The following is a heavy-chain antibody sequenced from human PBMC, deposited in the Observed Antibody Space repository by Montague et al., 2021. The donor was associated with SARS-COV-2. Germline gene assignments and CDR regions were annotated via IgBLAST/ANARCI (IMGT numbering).Heavy chain of an antibody. D-gene: IGHD3-10*01. CDR1: GGSLSSFY. V-gene: IGHV4-59*01. CDR3: ARVAELDGFSVYYYGLDV. J-gene: IGHJ6*01. Sequence: SETLSLTCSVSGGSLSSFYWSWIRQPPGKGLEYIGYIHYSGSTNFSPSLNSRVSISLDTSKNQFSLNLGSVTTADTAVYYCARVAELDGFSVYYYGLDVRGQGTTVPVSS. CDR2: IHYSGST.